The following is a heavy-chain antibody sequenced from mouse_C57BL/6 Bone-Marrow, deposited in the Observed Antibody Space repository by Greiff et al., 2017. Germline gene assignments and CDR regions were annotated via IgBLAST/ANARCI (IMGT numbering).Heavy chain of an antibody. CDR3: ARHYDYDEEGAY. V-gene: IGHV5-6*01. D-gene: IGHD2-4*01. CDR1: GFTFSSYG. J-gene: IGHJ3*01. CDR2: ISSGGSYT. Sequence: EVQLVESGGDLVKPGGSLKLSCAASGFTFSSYGMSWVRQTPDKRLEWVATISSGGSYTYYPDSVKGRFTISRDNAKNTLYLQMSSLKSEDTAMYYCARHYDYDEEGAYWGQGTLVTVSA.